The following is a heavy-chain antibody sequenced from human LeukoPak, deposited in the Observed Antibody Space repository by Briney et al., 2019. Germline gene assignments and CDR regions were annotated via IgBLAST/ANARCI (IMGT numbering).Heavy chain of an antibody. V-gene: IGHV1-69*04. CDR2: IIPIFGIA. CDR1: GGTFSSYA. Sequence: SMKVSCKASGGTFSSYAISWVRQAPGQGLEWMGRIIPIFGIANYALKFQGRVTITADKSTSTAYMELSSLRSEDTAVYYCARGSVIVGATTFDYWGQGTLVTVSS. CDR3: ARGSVIVGATTFDY. D-gene: IGHD1-26*01. J-gene: IGHJ4*02.